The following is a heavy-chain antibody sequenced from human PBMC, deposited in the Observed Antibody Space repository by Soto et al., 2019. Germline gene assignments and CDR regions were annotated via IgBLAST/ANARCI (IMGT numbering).Heavy chain of an antibody. CDR2: IIPIFGTA. V-gene: IGHV1-69*13. CDR1: GGTFSSYA. Sequence: SVKVSCKASGGTFSSYAISWVRQAPGQGLEWMGGIIPIFGTANYAQKFQGRVTITADESTSTAYMELSSLRSEDTAVYYCARVSGPDSSGPNGWFDPWGQGTLVTVSS. J-gene: IGHJ5*02. D-gene: IGHD3-22*01. CDR3: ARVSGPDSSGPNGWFDP.